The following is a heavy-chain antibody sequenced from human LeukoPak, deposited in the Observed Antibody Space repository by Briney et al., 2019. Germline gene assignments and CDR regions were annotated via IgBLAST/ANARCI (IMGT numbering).Heavy chain of an antibody. D-gene: IGHD4-23*01. J-gene: IGHJ5*02. CDR2: IRSKANSYAT. CDR1: GFTFSGSA. V-gene: IGHV3-73*01. Sequence: GGSLRLSCAASGFTFSGSAMHWVRQASGKGLEWVGRIRSKANSYATAYAASVKGRFTISRDDSKNTAYLQMNSLKTEDTAVYYCTRPRYGGRTHWFDPWGQGTLVTVSS. CDR3: TRPRYGGRTHWFDP.